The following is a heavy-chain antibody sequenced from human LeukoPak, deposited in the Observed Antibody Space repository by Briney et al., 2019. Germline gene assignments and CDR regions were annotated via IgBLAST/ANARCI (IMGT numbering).Heavy chain of an antibody. V-gene: IGHV4-59*06. CDR1: GGSISSYY. CDR2: VCHDGGT. D-gene: IGHD2-15*01. Sequence: PSETLSLTCTVSGGSISSYYWSWIRQHPGKGLEWIGYVCHDGGTSYNPSLKGRVTVTIDTSKNQFSLKLNSVTAADTAVFFCAKEGRDSGGYNGWFEPWGQGTLVTVSS. J-gene: IGHJ5*02. CDR3: AKEGRDSGGYNGWFEP.